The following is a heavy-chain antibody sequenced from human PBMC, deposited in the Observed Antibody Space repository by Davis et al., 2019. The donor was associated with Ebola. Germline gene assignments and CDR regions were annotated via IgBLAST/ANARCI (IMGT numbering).Heavy chain of an antibody. CDR2: IFDSGST. D-gene: IGHD1-1*01. V-gene: IGHV4-4*02. J-gene: IGHJ4*02. CDR1: GGSIRSTKW. Sequence: SETLSLTCTVSGGSIRSTKWWSWVRQPPGKGLEWLGEIFDSGSTNYNPSLKSRVIISVDTSKNQFSLKLNSVTAADTAVYYCARTTGVRYFDYWGQGSLVTVSS. CDR3: ARTTGVRYFDY.